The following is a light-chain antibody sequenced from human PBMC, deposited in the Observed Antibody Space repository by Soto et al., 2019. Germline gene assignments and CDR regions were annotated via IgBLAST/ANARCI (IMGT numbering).Light chain of an antibody. CDR3: QSYYSSLSAWV. Sequence: QSVLTQPPSVSGAPGQRVTISCTGSSSNIGAGYDVHWYQQLPGTAPKLLIYGNSNRPSGVPDRFSGSKSGTSASLAITGLQSYYEPDYYCQSYYSSLSAWVFGRGTKLTLL. CDR1: SSNIGAGYD. V-gene: IGLV1-40*01. J-gene: IGLJ3*02. CDR2: GNS.